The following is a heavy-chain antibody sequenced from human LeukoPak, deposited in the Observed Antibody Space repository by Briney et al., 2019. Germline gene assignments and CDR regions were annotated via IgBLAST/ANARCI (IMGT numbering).Heavy chain of an antibody. V-gene: IGHV5-51*01. Sequence: GESLKISCKDSGYSFTSYWIGWVRQMPGKGLEWMGIIYPGDSDTRYSPSFQGQVTISADKSISTAYLQWSSLKPSDTAMYYCARRLGYCSSTSCYGFDPWGQGTQVTVSS. D-gene: IGHD2-2*01. J-gene: IGHJ5*02. CDR2: IYPGDSDT. CDR3: ARRLGYCSSTSCYGFDP. CDR1: GYSFTSYW.